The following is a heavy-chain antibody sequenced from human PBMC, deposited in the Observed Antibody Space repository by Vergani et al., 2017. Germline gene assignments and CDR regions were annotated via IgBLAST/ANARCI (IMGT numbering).Heavy chain of an antibody. D-gene: IGHD2-2*01. CDR2: ISSRSTYT. J-gene: IGHJ6*03. CDR1: GFTFSSYS. V-gene: IGHV3-21*01. CDR3: ARGWYCSSTSCYQGVMDV. Sequence: EVQLVESGGGLVKPGGSLRLSCAASGFTFSSYSMNWVRQAPGKGLEWVSSISSRSTYTYYADSVKGRFTIARDNAKSSLYLQMNSLRADDTAVYYCARGWYCSSTSCYQGVMDVWGKGTTVTVSS.